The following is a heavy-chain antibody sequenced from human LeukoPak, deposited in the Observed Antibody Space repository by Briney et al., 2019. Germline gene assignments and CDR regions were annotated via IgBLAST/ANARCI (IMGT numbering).Heavy chain of an antibody. CDR1: GSIFSNYG. J-gene: IGHJ4*02. CDR3: AKPTWGSGSFLIDF. Sequence: GGSLRLSCAASGSIFSNYGMHWVRQAPGRGLEWVAVIWNDGSYEHYTDSVKGRFTISRDNSKNTLFLQLNSLRPEDTAVYYCAKPTWGSGSFLIDFWGQGTLVTVPS. V-gene: IGHV3-33*06. D-gene: IGHD1-26*01. CDR2: IWNDGSYE.